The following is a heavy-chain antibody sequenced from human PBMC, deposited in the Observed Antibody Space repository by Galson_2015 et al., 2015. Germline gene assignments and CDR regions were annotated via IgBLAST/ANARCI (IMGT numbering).Heavy chain of an antibody. CDR1: GFPFSSSG. J-gene: IGHJ5*02. CDR2: ISYDGSNK. Sequence: LRLSCAASGFPFSSSGMHWVRQAPGKGLEGVAVISYDGSNKYYADSVKGRFTISRDNSKNTLYLQMNSLRAEDTAVYYCAKDLEGVMIVANWFDPWGQGTLVTVSS. D-gene: IGHD3-22*01. CDR3: AKDLEGVMIVANWFDP. V-gene: IGHV3-30*18.